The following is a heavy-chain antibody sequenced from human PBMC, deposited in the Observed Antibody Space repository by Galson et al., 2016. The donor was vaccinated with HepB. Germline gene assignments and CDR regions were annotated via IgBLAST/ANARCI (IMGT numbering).Heavy chain of an antibody. CDR2: IIPIFGIA. CDR1: GGTFTSYT. V-gene: IGHV1-69*02. D-gene: IGHD3-10*01. Sequence: SVKVSCKASGGTFTSYTITWVRQAPGQGLEWMGRIIPIFGIANYAQKFQGRVTITADKSTSTAYMEMSSLRSEDTAVFYCASGRSYFFDHWGQGTLVTVSS. CDR3: ASGRSYFFDH. J-gene: IGHJ4*02.